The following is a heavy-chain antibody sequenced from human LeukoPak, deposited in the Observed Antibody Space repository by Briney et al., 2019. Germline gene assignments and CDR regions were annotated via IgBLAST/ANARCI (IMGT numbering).Heavy chain of an antibody. J-gene: IGHJ4*02. CDR3: ASWHSMDYYDSSGYAPFGY. V-gene: IGHV1-69*06. CDR1: GGTFSSYA. Sequence: GASVKVSCKASGGTFSSYAISWVRQAPGQGLEWMGGIIPIFGTANYAQKFQGRVTITADKSTSTAYMELSSLRSEDTAVYYCASWHSMDYYDSSGYAPFGYWGQGTLVTVSS. CDR2: IIPIFGTA. D-gene: IGHD3-22*01.